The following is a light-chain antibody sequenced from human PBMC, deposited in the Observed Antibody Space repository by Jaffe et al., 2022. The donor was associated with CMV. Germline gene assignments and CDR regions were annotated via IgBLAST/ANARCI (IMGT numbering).Light chain of an antibody. J-gene: IGKJ2*02. V-gene: IGKV1-5*03. CDR2: KAS. CDR3: QQYDTYPWT. Sequence: DIQMTQSPSTLSASVGDRLTITCRASQSISSRLAWFQQKPGKAPKLLIYKASSLQSGVPSRFTGSGSGTEFTLTITSLQPGDFATYYCQQYDTYPWTFGQGTKLEIK. CDR1: QSISSR.